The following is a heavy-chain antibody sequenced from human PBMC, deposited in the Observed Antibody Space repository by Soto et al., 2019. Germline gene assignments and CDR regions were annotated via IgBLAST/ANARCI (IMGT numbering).Heavy chain of an antibody. D-gene: IGHD3-22*01. V-gene: IGHV6-1*01. J-gene: IGHJ3*02. CDR1: GDSVSSNSAA. CDR3: AGGGYSPDAFDI. Sequence: SQTLSPTCVISGDSVSSNSAAWNWIRQSPSRGLEWLGRTYYRSKWYNYYALSVKSLITINPYTSKNQFSLQLNSVTPEDTAVYYCAGGGYSPDAFDIWGQGTMVTVSS. CDR2: TYYRSKWYN.